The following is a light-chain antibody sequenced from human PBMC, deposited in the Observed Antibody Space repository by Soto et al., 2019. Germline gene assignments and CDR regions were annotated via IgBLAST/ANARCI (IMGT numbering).Light chain of an antibody. Sequence: EIVLTQSPGTLPLSPGERATLSCRASQSVSSSYLAWYQQKPGQAPRLLIYGASSRGTGIPDRFSGSGSGTDFTLTISSLEPEDFAVYYCQQYGSSPPWTFGQGTKVEIK. V-gene: IGKV3-20*01. CDR3: QQYGSSPPWT. J-gene: IGKJ1*01. CDR1: QSVSSSY. CDR2: GAS.